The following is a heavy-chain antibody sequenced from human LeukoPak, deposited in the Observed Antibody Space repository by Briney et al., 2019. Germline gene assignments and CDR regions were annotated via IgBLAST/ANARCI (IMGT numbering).Heavy chain of an antibody. CDR1: GFSFSSYS. D-gene: IGHD3-9*01. CDR2: ISGGGGRT. Sequence: GGSLRLSCAASGFSFSSYSMTWVRQAPEKGLEWVSSISGGGGRTHYANSVKGRFSISRDNSKNTLYLKMNGLRAEDTAVYYCAKDRDILTGYYNLWDHWGQGTLVTVSS. J-gene: IGHJ4*02. V-gene: IGHV3-23*01. CDR3: AKDRDILTGYYNLWDH.